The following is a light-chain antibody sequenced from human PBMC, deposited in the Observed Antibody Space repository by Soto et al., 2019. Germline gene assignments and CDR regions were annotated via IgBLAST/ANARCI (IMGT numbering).Light chain of an antibody. Sequence: DIVMTQSPDSLAVSLGERATINCKSSQSVLYSSNNKNYLAWYQQKPGQPPKLLIYRASTRESGVPDRFSGSGSGTDFTLTISSVQAEDVAVYYCQQYYSTPITFGQGTRLEIK. CDR2: RAS. CDR3: QQYYSTPIT. CDR1: QSVLYSSNNKNY. J-gene: IGKJ5*01. V-gene: IGKV4-1*01.